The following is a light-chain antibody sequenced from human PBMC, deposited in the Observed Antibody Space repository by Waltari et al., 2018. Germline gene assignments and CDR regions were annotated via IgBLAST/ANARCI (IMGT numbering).Light chain of an antibody. J-gene: IGLJ1*01. CDR3: SSYTSSKTYL. CDR1: ASDVGGDTL. V-gene: IGLV2-14*03. CDR2: AVS. Sequence: HSALTQSASVSGSPGKSITIPCTETASDVGGDTLLPGYQPHPGKVPNVIIYAVSIRPSGISSRFSASKSGNTASLTISGLQAEDEADYYCSSYTSSKTYLFGTGTKVSVL.